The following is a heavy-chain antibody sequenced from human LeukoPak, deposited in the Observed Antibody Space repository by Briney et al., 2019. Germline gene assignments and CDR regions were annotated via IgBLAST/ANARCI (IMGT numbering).Heavy chain of an antibody. J-gene: IGHJ3*02. CDR3: ATTGSSIAARNAFDI. Sequence: ASVKVSCKASGYTFTSYGISWVRQAPGQGLEWMGWISAYNGNTNYAQKLQGRVTMTTDTSTSTAYMELSSLRSEDTAVYYCATTGSSIAARNAFDIWGQGTMVTVSS. V-gene: IGHV1-18*01. D-gene: IGHD6-6*01. CDR1: GYTFTSYG. CDR2: ISAYNGNT.